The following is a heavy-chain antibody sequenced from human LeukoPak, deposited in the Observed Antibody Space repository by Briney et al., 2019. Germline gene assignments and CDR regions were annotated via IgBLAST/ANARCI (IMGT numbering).Heavy chain of an antibody. V-gene: IGHV3-7*05. Sequence: GGSLRLSCAASGFTFTTYWMSWVRQAPGKGLEWVANINQDGIEKYYVASVKGRFTISRDNAKNSMYVQMNSLRAEDTAVYYCARGFDGYYGFDIWGQGTLVTVSS. CDR1: GFTFTTYW. CDR3: ARGFDGYYGFDI. CDR2: INQDGIEK. J-gene: IGHJ4*02. D-gene: IGHD3-10*01.